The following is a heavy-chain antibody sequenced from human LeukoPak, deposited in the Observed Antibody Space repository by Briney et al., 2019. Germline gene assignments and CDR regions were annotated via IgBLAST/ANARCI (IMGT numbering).Heavy chain of an antibody. CDR1: GGSISSYY. CDR2: IYYSGST. CDR3: ARDQFYYYGSKKYGGLDP. Sequence: TSETLSLTCTVSGGSISSYYWSWIRQPPGKGLEWIGYIYYSGSTNYNPSLKSRVTISVDTSKNQFSLKLSSVTAADTAVYYCARDQFYYYGSKKYGGLDPWGQGTLVTVSS. V-gene: IGHV4-59*01. D-gene: IGHD3-10*01. J-gene: IGHJ5*02.